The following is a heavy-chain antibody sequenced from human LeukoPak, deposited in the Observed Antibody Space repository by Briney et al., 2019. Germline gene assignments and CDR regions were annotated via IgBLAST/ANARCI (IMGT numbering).Heavy chain of an antibody. Sequence: AVKVSCKASGGTFGNSAFTWVRQAPGQGREWMGGIIPLFRTTNYAQRFQGRVTLTAVESTSTVYMELTSLTPEEEAVYYFARVPQYDGFNYDDAWGQGTMVTVSS. D-gene: IGHD5-24*01. CDR3: ARVPQYDGFNYDDA. CDR2: IIPLFRTT. CDR1: GGTFGNSA. J-gene: IGHJ5*02. V-gene: IGHV1-69*01.